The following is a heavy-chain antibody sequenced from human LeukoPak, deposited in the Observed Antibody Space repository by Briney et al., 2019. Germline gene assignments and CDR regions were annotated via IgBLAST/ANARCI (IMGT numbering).Heavy chain of an antibody. CDR1: GFTFSSYG. V-gene: IGHV3-33*01. D-gene: IGHD6-19*01. CDR3: ARGSQAVAGFFDY. J-gene: IGHJ4*02. CDR2: IWYDGSNE. Sequence: AGGSLRLSCAASGFTFSSYGMHWVRQAPGKGLEWVAAIWYDGSNEYYADSVKGRFTISRDNSKNTLYLQMNSLRADDTAVYHCARGSQAVAGFFDYWGQGTLVTVSS.